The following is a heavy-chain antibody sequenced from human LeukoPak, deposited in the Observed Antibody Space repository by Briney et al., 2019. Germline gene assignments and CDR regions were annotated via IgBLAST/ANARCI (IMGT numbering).Heavy chain of an antibody. V-gene: IGHV3-30-3*01. CDR2: ISYDGSNK. CDR3: ARDNYDFWSGYLY. D-gene: IGHD3-3*01. Sequence: GGSLRLSCAASGFTFSSYAMDWVRQAPGKGLEWVAVISYDGSNKYYADSVKGRFTISRDNSKNTLYLQMNSLRAEDTAVYYCARDNYDFWSGYLYWGQGTLVTVSS. J-gene: IGHJ4*02. CDR1: GFTFSSYA.